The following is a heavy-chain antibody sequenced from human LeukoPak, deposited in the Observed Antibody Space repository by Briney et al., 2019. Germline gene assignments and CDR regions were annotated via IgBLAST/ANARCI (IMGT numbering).Heavy chain of an antibody. CDR1: GYRFASYG. V-gene: IGHV1-18*01. CDR3: AREGDIYGHYSYYYMDV. Sequence: SAKVSCKASGYRFASYGFTWVRQAPGPRLECMGWISVYNGNTNYAQKFQGRVTMTTDTSTSTAYMELRSLRSDDTAVYYCAREGDIYGHYSYYYMDVWGKGTTVTVSS. J-gene: IGHJ6*03. CDR2: ISVYNGNT. D-gene: IGHD5-18*01.